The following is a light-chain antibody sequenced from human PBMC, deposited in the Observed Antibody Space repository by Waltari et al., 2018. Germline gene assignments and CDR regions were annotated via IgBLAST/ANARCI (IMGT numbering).Light chain of an antibody. CDR1: QSISYY. Sequence: EIVMTQSPATLSVSPGERATLSCRASQSISYYLAWYQQKPGQAPRLLIFNASARPSGIPARFSGSGSGTEFTLTISSLQSEDFAVYYCQQYNDWPPGPTFGQGTKVEIK. V-gene: IGKV3-15*01. CDR3: QQYNDWPPGPT. J-gene: IGKJ1*01. CDR2: NAS.